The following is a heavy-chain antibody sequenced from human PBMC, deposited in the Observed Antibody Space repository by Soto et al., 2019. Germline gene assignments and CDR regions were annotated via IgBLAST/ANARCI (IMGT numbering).Heavy chain of an antibody. CDR3: ATHPGGGGY. V-gene: IGHV3-53*01. D-gene: IGHD3-10*01. Sequence: EVQLVESGGGLIQPGGSLRLSCAVSGFTVSNNYMSWVRQAPGKGLEGVSVIYSGGYTAYGDSVKGRFTISRDNSKNTPFPKMKTRGAADTAVFSCATHPGGGGYWGQGTLVTVSS. CDR1: GFTVSNNY. CDR2: IYSGGYT. J-gene: IGHJ4*02.